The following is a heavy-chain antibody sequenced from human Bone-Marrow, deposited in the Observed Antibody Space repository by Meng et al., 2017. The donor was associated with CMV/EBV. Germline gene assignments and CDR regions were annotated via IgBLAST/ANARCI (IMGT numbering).Heavy chain of an antibody. CDR2: IIPILGIA. CDR3: AREYSHSRRITIFGVPNLRWFDP. V-gene: IGHV1-69*04. CDR1: GGTFSSYT. Sequence: SVKVSCKASGGTFSSYTISWVRQAPGQGLEWMGRIIPILGIANYAQKFQGRVTITADKSTSTAYVELSSLRSEDTAVYYCAREYSHSRRITIFGVPNLRWFDPWGQGTLVTVSS. J-gene: IGHJ5*02. D-gene: IGHD3-3*01.